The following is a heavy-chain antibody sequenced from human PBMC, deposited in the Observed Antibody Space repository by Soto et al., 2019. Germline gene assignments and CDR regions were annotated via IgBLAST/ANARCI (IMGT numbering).Heavy chain of an antibody. J-gene: IGHJ4*02. CDR2: IRSKANSYAT. V-gene: IGHV3-73*02. CDR3: TRHRTFGDYYRSGSYPYFDY. D-gene: IGHD3-10*01. Sequence: EVQLVESGGGLVQPGGSLKLSCAASGFTFSGSAMHWVRQASGKGLEWVGRIRSKANSYATAYAASVKGRFTISRDDSKNTAYLQMNSLKTEDTAVYYCTRHRTFGDYYRSGSYPYFDYWGQGTLVTVSS. CDR1: GFTFSGSA.